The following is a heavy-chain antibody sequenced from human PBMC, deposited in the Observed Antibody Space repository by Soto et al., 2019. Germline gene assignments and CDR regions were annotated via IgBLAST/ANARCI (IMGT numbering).Heavy chain of an antibody. Sequence: QVQLVQSGAEVKKPGSSVKVSCKASGGTFSSYAISWVRQAPGQGLEWMGGIIPIFGTANYAQKFQGRVTITADEYTSKAYMELSSLRSEDTAVYYCARSQGIAARPGRDYYGMDVWGQGTTVTVSS. CDR1: GGTFSSYA. D-gene: IGHD6-6*01. J-gene: IGHJ6*02. CDR3: ARSQGIAARPGRDYYGMDV. CDR2: IIPIFGTA. V-gene: IGHV1-69*12.